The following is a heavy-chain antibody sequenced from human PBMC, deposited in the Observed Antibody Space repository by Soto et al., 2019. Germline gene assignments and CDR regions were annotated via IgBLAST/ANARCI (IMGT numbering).Heavy chain of an antibody. CDR1: GFTFNTHW. D-gene: IGHD1-26*01. CDR3: ARGGAMGVDY. CDR2: IYFDGVTT. J-gene: IGHJ4*02. V-gene: IGHV3-74*01. Sequence: LRLSCTASGFTFNTHWMHWVRQAPGKGLVWVSRIYFDGVTTNYADSVKGRLTVSRDNAKNTVYLHVNTLRDEDTAVYYCARGGAMGVDYWGQGTLVTVSS.